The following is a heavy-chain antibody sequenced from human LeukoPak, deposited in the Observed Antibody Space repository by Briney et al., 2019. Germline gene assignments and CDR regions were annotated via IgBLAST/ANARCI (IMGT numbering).Heavy chain of an antibody. CDR3: AKEYSSSWWASFDY. V-gene: IGHV3-9*01. Sequence: QSGGSLRLSCAASGFTFDDYAMHWVRQAPGKGLEWVSGISWNSGSIGYADSVKGRFTISRDNAKNSLYLQMNSLRAEDTALYYCAKEYSSSWWASFDYWGQGTLVTVSS. J-gene: IGHJ4*02. CDR1: GFTFDDYA. CDR2: ISWNSGSI. D-gene: IGHD6-13*01.